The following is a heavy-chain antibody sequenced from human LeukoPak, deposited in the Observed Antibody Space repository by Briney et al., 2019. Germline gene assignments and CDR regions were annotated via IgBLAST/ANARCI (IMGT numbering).Heavy chain of an antibody. Sequence: GGSLRLSCAASHFTVSSNYMSWVRQAPGKGLEWVSSFSGSGGSTYYADSVKGRFTIPRDNSKNTLYLQMISLRAEDTAVYYCAKRIQSAMATGYWGQGTLVTVSS. CDR3: AKRIQSAMATGY. CDR2: FSGSGGST. J-gene: IGHJ4*02. CDR1: HFTVSSNY. D-gene: IGHD5-18*01. V-gene: IGHV3-23*01.